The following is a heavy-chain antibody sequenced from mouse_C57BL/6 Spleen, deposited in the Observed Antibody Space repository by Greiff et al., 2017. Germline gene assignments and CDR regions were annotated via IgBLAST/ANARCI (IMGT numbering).Heavy chain of an antibody. D-gene: IGHD1-1*01. Sequence: QVQLQQPGAELVRPGSSVKLSCKASGYTFTSYWMHWVKQRPIQGLEWIGNIDPSDSETHYNQKFKDKATLTVDKSSSTAYMQLSSLTSEDSAVYYCARWGLDYGAYYFDYWGQGTTLTVSS. CDR2: IDPSDSET. V-gene: IGHV1-52*01. CDR3: ARWGLDYGAYYFDY. CDR1: GYTFTSYW. J-gene: IGHJ2*01.